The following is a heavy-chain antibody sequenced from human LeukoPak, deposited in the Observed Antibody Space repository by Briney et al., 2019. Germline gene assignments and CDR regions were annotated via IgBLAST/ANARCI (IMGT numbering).Heavy chain of an antibody. CDR3: ARYQGIAAAGTGLGY. V-gene: IGHV3-30*03. D-gene: IGHD6-13*01. CDR2: ISYDGSNK. CDR1: GFSFSSYG. J-gene: IGHJ4*02. Sequence: GGSLRLSCVASGFSFSSYGMHWVRQAPGKGLEWVAVISYDGSNKYYADSVKGRFTISRDNSKNTLYLQMNSLRAEDTAVYYCARYQGIAAAGTGLGYWGQGTLVTVSS.